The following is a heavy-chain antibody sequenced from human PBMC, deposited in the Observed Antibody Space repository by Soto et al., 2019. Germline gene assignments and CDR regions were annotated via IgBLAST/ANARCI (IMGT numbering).Heavy chain of an antibody. D-gene: IGHD3-3*01. CDR1: GGSVSSGNS. CDR3: ARRQRFDFWSSYSYSNHGLDV. V-gene: IGHV4-4*02. J-gene: IGHJ6*02. Sequence: SETLSLTCAVSGGSVSSGNSWTWVRQPPGKSLEWIGEVFHSGNSNSNPSLKSRVTMSVDKSKNQFSLRLNSVTAADTAVYYCARRQRFDFWSSYSYSNHGLDVWGQGTKVTVSS. CDR2: VFHSGNS.